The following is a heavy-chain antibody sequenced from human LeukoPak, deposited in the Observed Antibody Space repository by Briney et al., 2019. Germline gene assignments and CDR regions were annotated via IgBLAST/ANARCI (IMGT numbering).Heavy chain of an antibody. Sequence: PGRSLRLSCAASGFTFSSYAMHWVRQAPGKGLEWVAVISYDGSNKYYADSVKGRFTISRDNSKNTLYLQMNSLRAEDTAVYYCAKDRWDAMVTSYYYYGMDVWGQGTTVTVSS. J-gene: IGHJ6*02. D-gene: IGHD4-17*01. CDR3: AKDRWDAMVTSYYYYGMDV. CDR2: ISYDGSNK. V-gene: IGHV3-30-3*01. CDR1: GFTFSSYA.